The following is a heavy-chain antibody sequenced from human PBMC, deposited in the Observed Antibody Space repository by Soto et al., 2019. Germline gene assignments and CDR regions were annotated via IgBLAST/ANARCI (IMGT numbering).Heavy chain of an antibody. D-gene: IGHD4-17*01. CDR3: AQGVYGDPATLYGMDV. J-gene: IGHJ6*02. V-gene: IGHV4-31*03. Sequence: QVQLQESGPGLVKPSQTLSLTCTVSGGSISSGGYYWCWIRQHPGKGLEWIGYIYYSGSTYYNPSLKSRVTISVDTSKNQFSLKLSSVTAADTAVYYCAQGVYGDPATLYGMDVWGQGTTVTVSS. CDR1: GGSISSGGYY. CDR2: IYYSGST.